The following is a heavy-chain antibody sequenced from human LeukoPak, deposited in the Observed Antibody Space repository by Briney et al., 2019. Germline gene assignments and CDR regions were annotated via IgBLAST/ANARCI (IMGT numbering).Heavy chain of an antibody. J-gene: IGHJ2*01. CDR2: ISSSGNT. CDR1: GDSISSGDYY. CDR3: ARESRGDSSGSLQAYFDL. D-gene: IGHD3-22*01. Sequence: PSQTLSLTCTVSGDSISSGDYYWSWIRQPAGKGLEWIGRISSSGNTNYNPSLKSRVTISVDTSKNQFSLKLSSVTAADTAVYYCARESRGDSSGSLQAYFDLWGRGTLVTVSS. V-gene: IGHV4-61*02.